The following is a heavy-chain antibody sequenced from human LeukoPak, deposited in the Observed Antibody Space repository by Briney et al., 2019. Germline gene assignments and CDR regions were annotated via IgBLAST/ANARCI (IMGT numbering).Heavy chain of an antibody. CDR1: GFTFSRYW. D-gene: IGHD3-10*01. V-gene: IGHV3-74*03. J-gene: IGHJ4*02. Sequence: PGGSLRLSCAASGFTFSRYWMQWVRQAPGKGLVWVSHIGSDGSSTTYADSVKGRFTTSRDNAKNTLSLQMNSLRAEELAVYYCVRENYGVDYWGQGTLVTVS. CDR3: VRENYGVDY. CDR2: IGSDGSST.